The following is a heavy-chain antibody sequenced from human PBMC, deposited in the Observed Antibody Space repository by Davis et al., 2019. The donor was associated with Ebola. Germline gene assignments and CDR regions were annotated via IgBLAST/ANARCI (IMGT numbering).Heavy chain of an antibody. CDR2: ISATGTST. J-gene: IGHJ4*02. V-gene: IGHV3-11*01. CDR3: VSLLH. Sequence: GGSLRLSCAASGFIFSNYWMTWVRQAPGKGLEWVSYISATGTSTFYVDSVKGRFTISRDNAKNSLHLQMNSLRVEDTAMYYCVSLLHWGQGARVTVSS. CDR1: GFIFSNYW.